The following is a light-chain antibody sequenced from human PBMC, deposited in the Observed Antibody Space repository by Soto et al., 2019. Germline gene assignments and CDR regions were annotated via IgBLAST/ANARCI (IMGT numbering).Light chain of an antibody. V-gene: IGLV2-14*01. CDR1: SSDVGGYNY. Sequence: QSALTQPASVSGSPGQSITISCTGTSSDVGGYNYVSWYQQHPGKAPKLMIYEVSNRPSGVYNRFSGSKSGNTASLTISGIQTEDEADYYCSSFTSIHTGVFGGGTKLNVL. CDR2: EVS. J-gene: IGLJ3*02. CDR3: SSFTSIHTGV.